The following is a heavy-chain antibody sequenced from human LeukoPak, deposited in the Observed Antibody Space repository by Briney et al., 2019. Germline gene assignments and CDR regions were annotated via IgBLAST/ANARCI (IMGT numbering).Heavy chain of an antibody. J-gene: IGHJ4*02. CDR1: GFTFSSYA. CDR2: ISYDGSNK. CDR3: ARDKIGGYSYGGIDY. V-gene: IGHV3-30-3*01. D-gene: IGHD5-18*01. Sequence: GGSLRLSRAASGFTFSSYAMHWVRQAPGKGLEWVAVISYDGSNKYYADSVKGRFTISRDNSKNTLYLQMNSLRAEDTAVYYCARDKIGGYSYGGIDYWGQGTLVTVSS.